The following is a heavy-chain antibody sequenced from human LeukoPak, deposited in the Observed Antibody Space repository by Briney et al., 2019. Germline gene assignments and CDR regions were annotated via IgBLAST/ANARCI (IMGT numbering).Heavy chain of an antibody. CDR3: ARGPTRVAVAGSYFDY. J-gene: IGHJ4*02. CDR2: IYTSGST. V-gene: IGHV4-4*07. Sequence: SETLSLTCTVSGGSISSYYWSWIRQPAGKGLEWIGRIYTSGSTNYNPSLKSRVTMSVDTSKNQFSLKLSSVTAADTAVYYCARGPTRVAVAGSYFDYWGQGTLVTVSS. D-gene: IGHD6-19*01. CDR1: GGSISSYY.